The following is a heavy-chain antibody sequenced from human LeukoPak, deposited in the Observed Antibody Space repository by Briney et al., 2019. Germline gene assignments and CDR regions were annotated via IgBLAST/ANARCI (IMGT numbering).Heavy chain of an antibody. J-gene: IGHJ2*01. CDR2: IIPIFGTA. V-gene: IGHV1-69*13. Sequence: SVKVSCKASGGTFSSYAISWVRQAPGQGLEWMGGIIPIFGTANYAQKFQGRVTITADESTSTAYMELSSLRSGDTAVYYCARSVYDSSGYYYFYFDLWGRGTLVTVSS. D-gene: IGHD3-22*01. CDR1: GGTFSSYA. CDR3: ARSVYDSSGYYYFYFDL.